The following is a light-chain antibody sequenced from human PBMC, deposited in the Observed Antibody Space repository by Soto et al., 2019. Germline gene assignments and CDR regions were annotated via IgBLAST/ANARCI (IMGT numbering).Light chain of an antibody. J-gene: IGKJ3*01. CDR1: QSVSSN. CDR2: GAS. Sequence: EIVMTQSPATLSVSPGERATLSCRASQSVSSNLAWYQQKPGQAPRLLIYGASTRATGIPARFSGSGSGTEFTLTISSLQSEDFAVYYCQQYNNWPDFTFGPGTKVDIK. V-gene: IGKV3-15*01. CDR3: QQYNNWPDFT.